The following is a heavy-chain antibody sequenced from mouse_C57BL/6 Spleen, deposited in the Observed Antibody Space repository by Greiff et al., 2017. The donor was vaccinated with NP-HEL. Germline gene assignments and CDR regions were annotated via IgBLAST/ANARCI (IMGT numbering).Heavy chain of an antibody. D-gene: IGHD1-1*01. CDR1: GYSITSGYD. J-gene: IGHJ1*03. V-gene: IGHV3-1*01. Sequence: VQLKESGPGMVKPSQSLSLTCTVTGYSITSGYDWHWIRHFPGNKLEWMGYISYSGSTNYNPSLKSRISITHDTSKNHFFLKLNSVTTEDTATYYCASGYGSSYGYFDVWGTGTTVTVSS. CDR3: ASGYGSSYGYFDV. CDR2: ISYSGST.